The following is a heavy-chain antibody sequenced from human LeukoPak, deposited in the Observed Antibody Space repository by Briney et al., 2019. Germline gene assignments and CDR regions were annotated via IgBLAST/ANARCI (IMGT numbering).Heavy chain of an antibody. J-gene: IGHJ6*02. V-gene: IGHV4-30-2*01. CDR2: INHSGST. CDR1: GGSISSGGYS. D-gene: IGHD3-3*01. CDR3: AREAFGGYGGMDV. Sequence: SQTLSLTCAVSGGSISSGGYSWSWIRQPPGKGLEWIGEINHSGSTNYNPSLKSRVTISVDTSKNQFSLKLSSVTAADTAVYYCAREAFGGYGGMDVWGQGTTVTVSS.